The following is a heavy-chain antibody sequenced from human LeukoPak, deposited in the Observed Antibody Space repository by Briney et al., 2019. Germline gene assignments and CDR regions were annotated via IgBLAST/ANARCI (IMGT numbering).Heavy chain of an antibody. CDR1: GFTFSSYG. V-gene: IGHV3-30*18. J-gene: IGHJ4*02. CDR2: ISYDGSNK. D-gene: IGHD3-22*01. CDR3: AKGETYYYDSSGYYFDY. Sequence: PGGSLRLSCAASGFTFSSYGMHWVRQAPGKGLEWVAVISYDGSNKYYADSVKGRFTISRDNSKNTLYLQMNSLRAEDTAVYYCAKGETYYYDSSGYYFDYWGQGTLVTVSS.